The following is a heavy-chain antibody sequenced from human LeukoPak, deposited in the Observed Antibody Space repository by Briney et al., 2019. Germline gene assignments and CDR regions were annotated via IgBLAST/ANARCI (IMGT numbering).Heavy chain of an antibody. J-gene: IGHJ4*02. D-gene: IGHD5-18*01. CDR2: ISGSGGRT. CDR3: AKDITGYSYGPYYFDY. V-gene: IGHV3-23*01. CDR1: GFTFTDFA. Sequence: PGGSLRLSCAASGFTFTDFAMSWVRQAPGKGLEWVSAISGSGGRTYYADSVKGRFTISRDNSKNTLYLQMNSLRAEDTALYYCAKDITGYSYGPYYFDYWGQGTLVTVSS.